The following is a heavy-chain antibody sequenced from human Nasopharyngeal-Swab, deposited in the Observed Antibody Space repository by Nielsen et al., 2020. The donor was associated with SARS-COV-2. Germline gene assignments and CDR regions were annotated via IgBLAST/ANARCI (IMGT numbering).Heavy chain of an antibody. CDR3: ARPLSRDSTWTTEANWFDP. D-gene: IGHD6-13*01. CDR1: GFTFSSYS. CDR2: ITGNGDTT. Sequence: GESLKISCAASGFTFSSYSMSWLRQAPGKGLEWVSTITGNGDTTYYADSVKGRFTISRVNSENTVYLQMNSLRAEDTALYHCARPLSRDSTWTTEANWFDPWGQGTLVTVSS. J-gene: IGHJ5*02. V-gene: IGHV3-23*01.